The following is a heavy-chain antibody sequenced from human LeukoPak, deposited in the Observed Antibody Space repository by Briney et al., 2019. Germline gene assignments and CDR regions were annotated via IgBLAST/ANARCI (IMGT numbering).Heavy chain of an antibody. V-gene: IGHV4-4*07. CDR3: ARDSRDSSGYDYYYYYMDV. CDR1: GGSISSYY. CDR2: IYTSGST. D-gene: IGHD3-22*01. Sequence: SETLSLTCTVSGGSISSYYWSWIRQPAGKGLEWIGRIYTSGSTNYNPSLKSRVTMSVDTSKNQFSLKVSSVTAADTAVYYCARDSRDSSGYDYYYYYMDVWGKGTTVTVSS. J-gene: IGHJ6*03.